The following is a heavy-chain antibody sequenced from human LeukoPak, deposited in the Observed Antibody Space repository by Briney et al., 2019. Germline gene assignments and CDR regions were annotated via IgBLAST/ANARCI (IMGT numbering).Heavy chain of an antibody. V-gene: IGHV3-33*01. CDR3: AREGDSSSWSFDN. J-gene: IGHJ4*02. CDR2: IWYDGSNK. Sequence: GGSLRLSCVASGFTFRSYGMHWVRQAPGKGLEWLAVIWYDGSNKFYAGSVKGRLTISRDNSNNTLYLQMNSLRAEDTAVYYCAREGDSSSWSFDNWGQGTLVTVSS. CDR1: GFTFRSYG. D-gene: IGHD6-13*01.